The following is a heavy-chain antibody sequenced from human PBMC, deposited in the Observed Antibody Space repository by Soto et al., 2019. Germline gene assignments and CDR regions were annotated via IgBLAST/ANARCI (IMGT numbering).Heavy chain of an antibody. CDR3: AKSSGGWNYYYYYGMDV. J-gene: IGHJ6*02. D-gene: IGHD2-15*01. V-gene: IGHV3-23*01. CDR1: GFTFSSYA. Sequence: LRLSCAASGFTFSSYAMSWVRQAPGKGLEWVSAISGSGGSTYYADSVKGRFTISRDNSKNTLYLQMNSLRAEDTAVYYCAKSSGGWNYYYYYGMDVWGQGTTVTVSS. CDR2: ISGSGGST.